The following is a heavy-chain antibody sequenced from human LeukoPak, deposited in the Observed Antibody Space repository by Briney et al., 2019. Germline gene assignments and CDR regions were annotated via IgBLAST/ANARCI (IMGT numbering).Heavy chain of an antibody. D-gene: IGHD2-8*01. CDR1: GFNFNMFA. CDR2: LSRGGGTT. CDR3: AKEQRIRHCSEGVCMEGYYFDY. J-gene: IGHJ4*02. V-gene: IGHV3-23*01. Sequence: PGGSLRLSCTGSGFNFNMFAMNWVRQVPGQGLEWVSGLSRGGGTTNYADSVKGRFTISRDKSKNMVFLQMNSLRPEDTAVYYCAKEQRIRHCSEGVCMEGYYFDYWGQGSLVTVSS.